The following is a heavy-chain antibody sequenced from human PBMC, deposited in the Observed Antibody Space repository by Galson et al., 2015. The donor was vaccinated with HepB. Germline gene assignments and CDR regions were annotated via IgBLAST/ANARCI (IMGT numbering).Heavy chain of an antibody. Sequence: SLRPSCAASGFTFRSYGMHWVRQAPGKGLEWVAVIWYDGSNKYYADSVKGRFTISRDNSKNTLYLQMNSLRAEDTAVYFCASLPTPPGYGGKIDAFDIWGQGTMVTVSS. CDR2: IWYDGSNK. CDR1: GFTFRSYG. V-gene: IGHV3-33*08. D-gene: IGHD2-15*01. J-gene: IGHJ3*02. CDR3: ASLPTPPGYGGKIDAFDI.